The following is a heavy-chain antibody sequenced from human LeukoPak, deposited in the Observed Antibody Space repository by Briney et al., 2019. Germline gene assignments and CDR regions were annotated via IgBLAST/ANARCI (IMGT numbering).Heavy chain of an antibody. CDR2: IRYDGSNK. CDR3: ALKSPPSSGWPLGY. Sequence: GGSLRLSCAASGFTFSSYGMHWVRQAPGKGLEWVAFIRYDGSNKYYADSVKGRFTISRDNSKNTLYLQMNSLRAEDTAVYYCALKSPPSSGWPLGYWGQGTLVTVSS. V-gene: IGHV3-30*02. J-gene: IGHJ4*02. CDR1: GFTFSSYG. D-gene: IGHD6-19*01.